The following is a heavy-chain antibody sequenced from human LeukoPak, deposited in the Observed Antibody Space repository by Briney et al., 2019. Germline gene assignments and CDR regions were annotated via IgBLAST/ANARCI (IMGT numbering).Heavy chain of an antibody. CDR3: ARDLDIVVVPAASSGYY. D-gene: IGHD2-2*01. CDR1: GFTFSSYW. V-gene: IGHV3-7*01. Sequence: GGSLRLSCAASGFTFSSYWMSWVRQAPGKGLEWVANIKQDGSEKYYVDSVKGRFTISRDNAKNSLYLQMNSLRAEDTAVYCCARDLDIVVVPAASSGYYWGQGTLVTVSS. J-gene: IGHJ4*02. CDR2: IKQDGSEK.